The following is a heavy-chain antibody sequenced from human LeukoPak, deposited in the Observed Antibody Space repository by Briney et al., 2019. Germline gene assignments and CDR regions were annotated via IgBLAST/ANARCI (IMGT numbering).Heavy chain of an antibody. CDR2: FDPEDGET. V-gene: IGHV1-24*01. Sequence: ASVKVSCKVSGFTLTELSMHWVRQAPGKGLEWMGGFDPEDGETIYAQKFQGRVTMTEDTSTDTAYMELSSLRSEDTAVYYCARAGFCTSNKCYSYYYYGMDVWGQGTTVTVSS. J-gene: IGHJ6*02. D-gene: IGHD2-2*02. CDR1: GFTLTELS. CDR3: ARAGFCTSNKCYSYYYYGMDV.